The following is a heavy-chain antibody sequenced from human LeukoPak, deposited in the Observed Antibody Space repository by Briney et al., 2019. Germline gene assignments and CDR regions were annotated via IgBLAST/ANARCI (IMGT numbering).Heavy chain of an antibody. Sequence: GGSLRLSCAASGFTFSSYGMHWVRQAPGKGLEWVAFIRYDGSNKYYADSVRGRFTISRDNSKNTLYLQMNSLRAEDTAVYYCALLYYYDSSGSLDYWGQGTLVTVSS. V-gene: IGHV3-30*02. J-gene: IGHJ4*02. CDR2: IRYDGSNK. CDR1: GFTFSSYG. CDR3: ALLYYYDSSGSLDY. D-gene: IGHD3-22*01.